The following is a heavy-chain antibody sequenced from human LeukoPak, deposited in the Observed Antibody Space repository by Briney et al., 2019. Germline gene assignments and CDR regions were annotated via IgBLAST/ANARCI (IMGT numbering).Heavy chain of an antibody. CDR1: GYTFTGYY. V-gene: IGHV1-2*02. Sequence: ASVEVSCKASGYTFTGYYMHWVRQAPGQGLEWMGWINPNSGGTNYAQKFQGRVTMTRDTSISTAYMELSRLRSDDTAVYYCARSVDTALNYYYYMDVWGKGTTVTVSS. CDR2: INPNSGGT. CDR3: ARSVDTALNYYYYMDV. J-gene: IGHJ6*03. D-gene: IGHD5-18*01.